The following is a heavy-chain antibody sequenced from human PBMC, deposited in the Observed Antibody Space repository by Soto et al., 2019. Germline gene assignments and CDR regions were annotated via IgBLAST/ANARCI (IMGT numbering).Heavy chain of an antibody. Sequence: SETLSLTCTVSGGSISSYYWSWIRQPPGKGLEWIGYIYYSGSTNYSPSLKSRVTISVDTSKNQFSLKLSSVTAADTAVYYCARAPWAYCGGDCSPSWFDPWGQGTLVTVSS. CDR1: GGSISSYY. V-gene: IGHV4-59*01. CDR2: IYYSGST. D-gene: IGHD2-21*02. CDR3: ARAPWAYCGGDCSPSWFDP. J-gene: IGHJ5*02.